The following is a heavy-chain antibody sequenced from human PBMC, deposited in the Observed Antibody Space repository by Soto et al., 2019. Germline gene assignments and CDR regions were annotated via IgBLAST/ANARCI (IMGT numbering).Heavy chain of an antibody. J-gene: IGHJ5*02. V-gene: IGHV5-51*01. CDR1: GYSFTSYW. CDR2: IYIGDPDT. Sequence: GESLPISCKGSGYSFTSYWIGWVRPMPGKGLEWMGLIYIGDPDTRYRPSFQGQVTISADKSISTAYLQWSSLKASDTAIYYCARLNYDILTGYRGSWFDPWGQGTLVTVSS. CDR3: ARLNYDILTGYRGSWFDP. D-gene: IGHD3-9*01.